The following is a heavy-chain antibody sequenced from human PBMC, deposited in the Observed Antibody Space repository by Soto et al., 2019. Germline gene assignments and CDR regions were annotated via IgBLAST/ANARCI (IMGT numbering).Heavy chain of an antibody. Sequence: QVQLVQSGAGVKKPGASVKVSCKTSGFTFGDYALHWVRQAPGQRLEWLGWISAYNGHSRYSENFQGRVSFSRDASASTAYMELSRLRSEDTAVYYCARALRSGSDPYYFDRWGQGVLVIVS. D-gene: IGHD1-26*01. CDR1: GFTFGDYA. J-gene: IGHJ5*02. CDR2: ISAYNGHS. V-gene: IGHV1-3*01. CDR3: ARALRSGSDPYYFDR.